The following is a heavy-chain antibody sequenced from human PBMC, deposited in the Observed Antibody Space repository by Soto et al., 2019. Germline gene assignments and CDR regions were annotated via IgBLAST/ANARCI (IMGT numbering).Heavy chain of an antibody. CDR2: ISYDGSNK. CDR1: GFTFSSYG. D-gene: IGHD1-26*01. Sequence: QVQLVESGGGVVQPGRSLRLSCAASGFTFSSYGMHWVRQAPGKGLEWVAVISYDGSNKYYADSVKGRFTISRNNSKNTLYLQMNSMRAEDTAVYYCAKGLRSGNYVEDYWGQGTLVTVSS. CDR3: AKGLRSGNYVEDY. J-gene: IGHJ4*02. V-gene: IGHV3-30*18.